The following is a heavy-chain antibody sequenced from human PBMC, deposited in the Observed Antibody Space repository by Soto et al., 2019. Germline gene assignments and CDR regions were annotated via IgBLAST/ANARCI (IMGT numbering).Heavy chain of an antibody. CDR3: ARGPFSRTPLFDS. CDR2: ISNSGST. CDR1: GGSVISGGYY. Sequence: SETLSLTCTVSGGSVISGGYYWNWIRQHPGRGLEWVGYISNSGSTYYSPSLNARVTISLDMPRNHFSLRLTSVTAADTALYYCARGPFSRTPLFDSWGQGTLVTVS. V-gene: IGHV4-31*03. D-gene: IGHD3-3*02. J-gene: IGHJ4*02.